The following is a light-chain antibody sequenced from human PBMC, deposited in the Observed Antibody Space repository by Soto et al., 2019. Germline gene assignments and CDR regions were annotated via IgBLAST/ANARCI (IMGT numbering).Light chain of an antibody. J-gene: IGKJ2*01. V-gene: IGKV1-5*01. CDR2: DAS. CDR3: QQYHSYPYT. CDR1: QHINTW. Sequence: DIQMTQSPYTLSSSVGDRVTITCRASQHINTWLAWYQQKSGKAPKLLMYDASSWASGVPSRFSGSSSGTEFTLTISSVQPGDFATYYCQQYHSYPYTFGQGTKLEIK.